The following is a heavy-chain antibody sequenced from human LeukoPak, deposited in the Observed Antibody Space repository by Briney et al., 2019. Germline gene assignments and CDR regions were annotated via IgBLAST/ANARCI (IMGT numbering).Heavy chain of an antibody. CDR3: AVQTITMVRGVNNYYGMDV. D-gene: IGHD3-10*01. Sequence: SVKVSCKASGFTFTSSAMQWVRQARGQRLEWIGWIVVGSGNTNYAQTFQERVTITRDMSTSTAYMELSSLRSEDTAVYYCAVQTITMVRGVNNYYGMDVWGQGTTVTVSS. J-gene: IGHJ6*02. CDR2: IVVGSGNT. V-gene: IGHV1-58*02. CDR1: GFTFTSSA.